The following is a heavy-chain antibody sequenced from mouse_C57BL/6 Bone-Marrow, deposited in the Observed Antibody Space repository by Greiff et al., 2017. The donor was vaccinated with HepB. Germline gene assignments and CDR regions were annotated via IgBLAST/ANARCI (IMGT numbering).Heavy chain of an antibody. V-gene: IGHV7-1*01. CDR1: GFTFSDFY. Sequence: EVQRVESGGGLVQSGRSLRLSCATSGFTFSDFYMEWVRQAPGKGLEWIAASRNKANDYTTEYSASVKGRFIVSRDTSQSILYLQMNALRAEDTAIYYCAREGYYGFDYWGQGTTLTVSS. D-gene: IGHD1-1*01. J-gene: IGHJ2*01. CDR2: SRNKANDYTT. CDR3: AREGYYGFDY.